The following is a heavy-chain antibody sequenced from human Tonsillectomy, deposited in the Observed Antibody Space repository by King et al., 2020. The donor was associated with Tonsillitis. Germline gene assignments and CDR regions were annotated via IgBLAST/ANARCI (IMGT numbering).Heavy chain of an antibody. Sequence: QLVQSGGGVVQPGRSLRLSCAASGFTFSSYGMHWVRQAPGKGLEWVAVISYDGSNKYYADSVKGRFTISRDNSKNTLYLQMNSLRAEDTAAYYCAKASTTRLHRGAFDYWGQGTLVTVSS. V-gene: IGHV3-30*18. D-gene: IGHD3-10*01. CDR1: GFTFSSYG. J-gene: IGHJ4*02. CDR3: AKASTTRLHRGAFDY. CDR2: ISYDGSNK.